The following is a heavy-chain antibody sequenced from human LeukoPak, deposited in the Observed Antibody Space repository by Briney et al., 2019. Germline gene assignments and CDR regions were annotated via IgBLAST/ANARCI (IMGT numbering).Heavy chain of an antibody. CDR2: INPNSGGT. CDR1: GYTFTVYY. J-gene: IGHJ4*02. D-gene: IGHD1-26*01. V-gene: IGHV1-2*02. CDR3: ARADSGSYLGY. Sequence: ASVTVSCTASGYTFTVYYMHWVRQAPGQGLEWMGWINPNSGGTNYAQKFQGRVTMTRDTSISTAYMELSRLRSDDTAVYYCARADSGSYLGYWGQGTLVTVSS.